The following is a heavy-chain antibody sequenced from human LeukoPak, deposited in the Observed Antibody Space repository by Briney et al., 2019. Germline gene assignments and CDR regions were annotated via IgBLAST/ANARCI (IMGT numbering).Heavy chain of an antibody. V-gene: IGHV1-69*02. CDR1: GGTFSSYT. Sequence: ASVKVSCKASGGTFSSYTISWVRQAPGQGLEWMGRIIPTLGIANYAQKFQGRVTITADKSTSTAYMELSSLRSEDTAVYYCASDLLAYCGGDCYRGDAFDIWGQGTMVTVSS. J-gene: IGHJ3*02. CDR3: ASDLLAYCGGDCYRGDAFDI. CDR2: IIPTLGIA. D-gene: IGHD2-21*02.